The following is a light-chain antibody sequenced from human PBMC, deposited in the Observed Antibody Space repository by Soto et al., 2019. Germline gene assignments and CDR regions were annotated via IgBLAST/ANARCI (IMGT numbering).Light chain of an antibody. CDR2: GAS. Sequence: DIQMTQSPSSLSASIGDRVTITCRATQSIDRYLNWYQQKPGKAPKLLIYGASSLQSGVPSRFRGSGSGTDFTLTISSLQPEDFATYYCQQSHSTPPAFVQGTRLDIK. CDR1: QSIDRY. V-gene: IGKV1-39*01. CDR3: QQSHSTPPA. J-gene: IGKJ5*01.